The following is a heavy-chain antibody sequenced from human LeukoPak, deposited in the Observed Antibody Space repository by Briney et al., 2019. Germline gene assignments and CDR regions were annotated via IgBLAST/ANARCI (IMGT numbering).Heavy chain of an antibody. D-gene: IGHD6-19*01. CDR3: AKEGGDYSSGWPWDY. CDR2: ISGSAGST. V-gene: IGHV3-23*01. J-gene: IGHJ4*02. Sequence: GGSLRLSCAASGFTFSRYAMSWVRQAPGKGLEWVSTISGSAGSTYYADSVKGRFTISRDNSKNTLYLQMNSLRVEDTALYYCAKEGGDYSSGWPWDYWGQGTLVTVSS. CDR1: GFTFSRYA.